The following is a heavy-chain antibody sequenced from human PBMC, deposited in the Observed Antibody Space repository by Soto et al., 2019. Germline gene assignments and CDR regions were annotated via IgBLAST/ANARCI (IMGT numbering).Heavy chain of an antibody. CDR3: AKEVGFHYNSSGVDVFAI. CDR1: GFTFGTYG. Sequence: GASLRLSCAASGFTFGTYGMHWVRQAQGKGLEWVAVTSYGGSDEYYADSVKGRYTIYRDNSKNMVYLQMNSLSTDDTAIYYFAKEVGFHYNSSGVDVFAIWGKGTIVPVTS. V-gene: IGHV3-30*18. J-gene: IGHJ3*02. CDR2: TSYGGSDE. D-gene: IGHD3-22*01.